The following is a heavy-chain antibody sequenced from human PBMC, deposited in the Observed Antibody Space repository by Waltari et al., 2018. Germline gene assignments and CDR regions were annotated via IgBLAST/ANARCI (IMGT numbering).Heavy chain of an antibody. V-gene: IGHV4-4*09. CDR1: GGSVSSHS. D-gene: IGHD3-22*01. Sequence: QLQLQESGPGLVKPSETLSLTCTVSGGSVSSHSWSWIRQPPGKGLEWIGYIYTSGSTNYNPSLKSRFTVSLDTSKSQFSLKVTSVTAADTAVYYCARRGVEYDSSGYFSDSWGQGTLVTVSS. CDR3: ARRGVEYDSSGYFSDS. CDR2: IYTSGST. J-gene: IGHJ4*02.